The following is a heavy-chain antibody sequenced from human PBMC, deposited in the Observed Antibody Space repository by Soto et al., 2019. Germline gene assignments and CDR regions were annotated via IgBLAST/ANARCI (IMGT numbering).Heavy chain of an antibody. Sequence: GASVKVSCKVSGGTFSSYAISWVRQAPGQGLEWMGGIIPIFGTANYAQKFQGRVTITADESTSTAYMELSSLRSEDTAVYYCARVVVVAHETSYSYGMDVWGQGTTVTVSS. CDR2: IIPIFGTA. J-gene: IGHJ6*02. CDR1: GGTFSSYA. CDR3: ARVVVVAHETSYSYGMDV. D-gene: IGHD2-15*01. V-gene: IGHV1-69*13.